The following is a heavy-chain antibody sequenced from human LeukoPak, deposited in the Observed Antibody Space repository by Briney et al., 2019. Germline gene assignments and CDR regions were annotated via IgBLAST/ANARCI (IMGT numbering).Heavy chain of an antibody. V-gene: IGHV4-59*01. J-gene: IGHJ6*03. CDR2: IYYSGGT. CDR1: GGSISSYY. Sequence: SETLSLTCTVSGGSISSYYWSWIRQPPGKGLEWIGYIYYSGGTNYNPSLKSRVTISVDTSKNQFSLKLSSVTAADTAVCYCARDSPYYYGSGSATYYMDVWGKGTTVTISS. CDR3: ARDSPYYYGSGSATYYMDV. D-gene: IGHD3-10*01.